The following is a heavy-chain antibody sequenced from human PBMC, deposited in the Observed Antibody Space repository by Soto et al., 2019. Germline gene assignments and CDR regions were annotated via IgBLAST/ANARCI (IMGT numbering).Heavy chain of an antibody. CDR1: GFTFSSYA. D-gene: IGHD3-22*01. CDR3: AKDLRITMIVVVITTFDY. V-gene: IGHV3-23*01. Sequence: LSLTCAASGFTFSSYAMSWVRQAPGKGLEWVSAISGSGGSTYYADSVKGRFTISRDNSKNTLYLQMNSLRAEDTAVYYCAKDLRITMIVVVITTFDYWGQGTLVTVSS. J-gene: IGHJ4*02. CDR2: ISGSGGST.